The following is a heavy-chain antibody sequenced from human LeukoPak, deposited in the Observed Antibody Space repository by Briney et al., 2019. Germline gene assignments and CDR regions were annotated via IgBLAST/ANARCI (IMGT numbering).Heavy chain of an antibody. CDR2: TYNSGST. V-gene: IGHV4-59*12. CDR3: ARLRIRGY. J-gene: IGHJ4*02. Sequence: AETLSLTCTVSGGSISIYYWSWIRQPPGKGLEWIGYTYNSGSTNYNPSLKSRVTISVDTSKNQFSLKLSSVTAADTAVYYCARLRIRGYWGQGTLVTVSS. D-gene: IGHD5-18*01. CDR1: GGSISIYY.